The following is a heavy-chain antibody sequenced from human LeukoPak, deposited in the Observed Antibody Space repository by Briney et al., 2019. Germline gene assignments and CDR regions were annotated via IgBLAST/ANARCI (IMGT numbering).Heavy chain of an antibody. V-gene: IGHV3-48*03. D-gene: IGHD6-13*01. J-gene: IGHJ4*02. CDR1: GFTLSSYE. CDR3: ARDRDRGAAAGRDY. CDR2: ISSSGSTI. Sequence: GGSLRLSCAASGFTLSSYEMNWVRQAPGKGLEWVSYISSSGSTIYYADSVKGRFTISRDNAKNSLYLQMNSLRAEDTAVYYCARDRDRGAAAGRDYWGQGTLVTVSS.